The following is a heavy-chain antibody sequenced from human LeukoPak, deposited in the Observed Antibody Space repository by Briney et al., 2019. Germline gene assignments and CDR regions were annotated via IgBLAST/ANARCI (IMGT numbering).Heavy chain of an antibody. V-gene: IGHV4-59*01. CDR1: GGSISSYY. CDR3: ARGRSGYSYGYRGYWFDP. D-gene: IGHD5-18*01. CDR2: IYYSGST. J-gene: IGHJ5*02. Sequence: SKTLSLTCTDSGGSISSYYWSWIRQPPGKGLEWIGYIYYSGSTNYNPSLKSRVTISVDTSKNQFSLKLSSVTAADTAVYYCARGRSGYSYGYRGYWFDPWGQGTLVTVSS.